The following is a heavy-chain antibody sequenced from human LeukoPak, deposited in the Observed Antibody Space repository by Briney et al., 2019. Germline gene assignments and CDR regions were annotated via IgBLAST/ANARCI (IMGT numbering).Heavy chain of an antibody. D-gene: IGHD2/OR15-2a*01. CDR3: ARDLSLSPPGYAFDI. CDR2: IIPILGIA. V-gene: IGHV1-69*04. Sequence: GASVKVSCKASGGTFSSYAISWVRQAPGQGLEWMGRIIPILGIANYAQKFQGRVTITADKSTSTAYMELSSLRSEDTAVYYCARDLSLSPPGYAFDIWGQGTMVTVSS. J-gene: IGHJ3*02. CDR1: GGTFSSYA.